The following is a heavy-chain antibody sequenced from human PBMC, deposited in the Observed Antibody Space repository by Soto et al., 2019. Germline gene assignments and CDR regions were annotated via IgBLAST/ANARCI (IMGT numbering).Heavy chain of an antibody. J-gene: IGHJ6*02. Sequence: GGSLRLSCAASGFTFSSFGMHWVRQAPGKGLEWVSLIWYDGSKKSYGDSVKGRFTISRDNSRNTVYLQMNSLRADDTAVYYCARDASYYSLWSGYYPSRNGMDVWGQGNKVTVS. D-gene: IGHD3-3*01. CDR2: IWYDGSKK. CDR3: ARDASYYSLWSGYYPSRNGMDV. V-gene: IGHV3-33*01. CDR1: GFTFSSFG.